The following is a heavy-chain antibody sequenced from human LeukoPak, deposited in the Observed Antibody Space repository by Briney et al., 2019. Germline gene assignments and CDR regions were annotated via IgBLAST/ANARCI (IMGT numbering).Heavy chain of an antibody. D-gene: IGHD3-22*01. Sequence: GGSLRLSCAASGFTFSSYWMSWVRQAPGKGLEWVANIKQDGSEKYYVDSVKGRFTISRDNAKNTLYLQMNSLRADDTAVYYCARSRSGYSPGYWGQGTLVTVSS. J-gene: IGHJ4*02. V-gene: IGHV3-7*01. CDR1: GFTFSSYW. CDR2: IKQDGSEK. CDR3: ARSRSGYSPGY.